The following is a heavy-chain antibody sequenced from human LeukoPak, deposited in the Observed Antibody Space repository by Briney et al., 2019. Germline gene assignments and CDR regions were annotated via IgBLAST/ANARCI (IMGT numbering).Heavy chain of an antibody. CDR3: ARPDRGSAFDI. V-gene: IGHV5-10-1*01. J-gene: IGHJ3*02. Sequence: GESLKISCKGSGYSFTSYWITWVRPMPGKGLEWMGRIGPSDSYTNYSPSFQGYVTISADKSISTDYLQWSSLKASDTAMYYCARPDRGSAFDIWGQGTMVTVSS. CDR2: IGPSDSYT. D-gene: IGHD2-15*01. CDR1: GYSFTSYW.